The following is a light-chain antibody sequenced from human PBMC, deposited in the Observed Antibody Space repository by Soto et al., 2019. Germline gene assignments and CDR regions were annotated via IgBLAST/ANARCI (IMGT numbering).Light chain of an antibody. CDR1: SSNIGAGYD. CDR3: QSYDSSLSGYVV. J-gene: IGLJ2*01. Sequence: QSVLTQPPSVSGAPGQRVTISCTGSSSNIGAGYDVHWYQQLPGTAPKLLIYDNSNRPSGVPDRFSGSKSGTSASLAITGLRAEDEADYYCQSYDSSLSGYVVFGGGTKVTVL. CDR2: DNS. V-gene: IGLV1-40*01.